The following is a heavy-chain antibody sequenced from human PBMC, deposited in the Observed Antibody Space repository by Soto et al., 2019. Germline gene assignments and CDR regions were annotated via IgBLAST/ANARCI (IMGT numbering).Heavy chain of an antibody. D-gene: IGHD3-16*01. CDR1: GGSISSYY. V-gene: IGHV4-59*01. Sequence: QVQLQESGPGLVKPSETLSLTCTVSGGSISSYYWSWIRQPPGKGLEWIGYIYYSGSTNYNPSLKTRVTIAGATARNQCSLELRSLTAAHTAVYDCARERGAVGDFDYWGQGTLFTFSS. CDR2: IYYSGST. CDR3: ARERGAVGDFDY. J-gene: IGHJ4*02.